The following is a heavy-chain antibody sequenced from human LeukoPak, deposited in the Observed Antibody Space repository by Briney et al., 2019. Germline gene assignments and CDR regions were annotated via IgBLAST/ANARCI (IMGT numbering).Heavy chain of an antibody. CDR1: GFTFSHYW. D-gene: IGHD4-17*01. CDR2: INSDGSST. J-gene: IGHJ4*02. Sequence: GGALRLSCAASGFTFSHYWIHWVRQAPGKGLVWVARINSDGSSTTYADSVKGRFTLFRDNAKNTLCLKMKRLRAEDTAVYYCARVSHKYGDYVYLAYWGQGTLVTVSS. V-gene: IGHV3-74*03. CDR3: ARVSHKYGDYVYLAY.